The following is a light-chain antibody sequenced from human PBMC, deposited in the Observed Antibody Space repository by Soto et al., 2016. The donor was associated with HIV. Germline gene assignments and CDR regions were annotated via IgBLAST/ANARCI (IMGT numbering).Light chain of an antibody. CDR1: NIGSES. CDR2: EDS. Sequence: SYELTQPPSVSVAPGKTARITCGGNNIGSESVHWYQQRPGQAPVLVVYEDSDRPSGIPERFSGSNSGNTATLTISRVEAGDEADYYCQVWDSSSVLFGGGTKLTVL. CDR3: QVWDSSSVL. J-gene: IGLJ2*01. V-gene: IGLV3-21*03.